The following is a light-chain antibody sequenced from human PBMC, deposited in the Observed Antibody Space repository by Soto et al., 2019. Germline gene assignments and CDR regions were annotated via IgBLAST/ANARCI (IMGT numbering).Light chain of an antibody. CDR1: SSDVGNYNF. J-gene: IGLJ1*01. CDR2: EVS. V-gene: IGLV2-23*02. Sequence: QRALTQRGSGTGFPGRWSSVSYNKTSSDVGNYNFVSWYQQHPGKAPKLMIYEVSKRPSGVSNRFSGSKSGNTASLTISGLQAEDEADYYCCSYAGSNIPLIFGTGTKVTVL. CDR3: CSYAGSNIPLI.